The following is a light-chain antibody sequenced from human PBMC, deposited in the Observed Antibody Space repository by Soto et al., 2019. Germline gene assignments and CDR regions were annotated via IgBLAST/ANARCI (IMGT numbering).Light chain of an antibody. CDR2: SNN. V-gene: IGLV1-47*02. CDR3: ASWDDRLGAVI. Sequence: VLTQPPSASGTPGQRVFISCSGSGSNIGGTNYAYWYQQLPGAAPKLLMHSNNLRPSGVPERISGSKSGTSASLAISGLRSEDEAVYYCASWDDRLGAVIFGGGTKVTVL. CDR1: GSNIGGTNY. J-gene: IGLJ2*01.